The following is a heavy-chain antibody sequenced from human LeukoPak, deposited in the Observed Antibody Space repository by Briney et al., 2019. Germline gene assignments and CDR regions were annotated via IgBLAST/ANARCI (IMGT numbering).Heavy chain of an antibody. V-gene: IGHV1-18*01. D-gene: IGHD5-18*01. CDR1: GYTFTYSG. Sequence: ASATVSCTASGYTFTYSGITWVRQAPGQGLEWMGWISGYNGKTYYAPKFQGRLTMSTDTSTTTAHMELRSLRSDDTAIFYCARSTAPRDTFDIWGQGTMVTFSS. J-gene: IGHJ3*02. CDR2: ISGYNGKT. CDR3: ARSTAPRDTFDI.